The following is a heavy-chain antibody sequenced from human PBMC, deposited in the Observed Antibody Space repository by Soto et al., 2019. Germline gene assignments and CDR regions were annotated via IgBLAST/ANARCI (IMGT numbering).Heavy chain of an antibody. V-gene: IGHV4-30-4*01. CDR3: ARWVEVSLDYFDS. D-gene: IGHD1-1*01. CDR1: GGSMSNSYYY. J-gene: IGHJ4*02. CDR2: VFHNGRT. Sequence: TLSLTCTVSGGSMSNSYYYWSWVRQTPGKGLEWIGHVFHNGRTYYNPSLKGRVGILVDTSRNQFSLNLNSMTVADAAVYYCARWVEVSLDYFDSWGQGIPVTVSS.